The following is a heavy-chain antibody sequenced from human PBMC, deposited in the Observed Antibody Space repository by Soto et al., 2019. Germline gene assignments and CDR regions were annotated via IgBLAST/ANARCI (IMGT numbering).Heavy chain of an antibody. J-gene: IGHJ5*02. CDR3: ARHEDSSGGSCSTTALNWFDP. D-gene: IGHD2-15*01. V-gene: IGHV4-59*08. CDR1: GGSISSYY. CDR2: IYYSGST. Sequence: QVQLQESGPGLVKPSETLSLTCTVSGGSISSYYWSWVRQPPGKGLEWIGYIYYSGSTNYNPSLKSRVTISVDTSKNQFSLKLSSVTAADTAVYYCARHEDSSGGSCSTTALNWFDPWGQGTLVTVSS.